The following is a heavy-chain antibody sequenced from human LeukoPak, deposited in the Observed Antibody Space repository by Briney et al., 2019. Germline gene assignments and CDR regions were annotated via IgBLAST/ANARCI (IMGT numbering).Heavy chain of an antibody. CDR2: MNPNSGNT. Sequence: ASVKVSFKASGYTFNIYDINWVRQATGQGLEWMGWMNPNSGNTGYAQKFQGRVTMTKNNSISTAYMELSSLRSEDTAIYYCARALSWTTESYYYMDVWGKGTTVTVSS. D-gene: IGHD3/OR15-3a*01. CDR3: ARALSWTTESYYYMDV. CDR1: GYTFNIYD. J-gene: IGHJ6*03. V-gene: IGHV1-8*01.